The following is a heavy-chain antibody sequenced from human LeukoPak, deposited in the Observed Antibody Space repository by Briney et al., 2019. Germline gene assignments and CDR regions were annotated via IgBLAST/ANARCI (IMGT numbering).Heavy chain of an antibody. D-gene: IGHD6-19*01. CDR3: ARDQNSIAVAGMIDY. J-gene: IGHJ4*02. Sequence: GGSLRLSCAASGLTFSSYAMSWVRQAPGKGLEWVSAISGSGGSTYYADSVKGRFTISRDNAKNSLYLQMNSLRAEDTAVYYCARDQNSIAVAGMIDYWGQGTLVTVSS. CDR1: GLTFSSYA. CDR2: ISGSGGST. V-gene: IGHV3-23*01.